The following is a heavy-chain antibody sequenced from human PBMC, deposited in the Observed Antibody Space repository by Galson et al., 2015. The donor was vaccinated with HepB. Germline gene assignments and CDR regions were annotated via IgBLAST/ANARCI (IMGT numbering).Heavy chain of an antibody. J-gene: IGHJ6*03. D-gene: IGHD5-12*01. CDR3: AKDGPLIVATMGYYYYYYMDV. CDR1: GFTFSGYG. Sequence: SLRLSCASSGFTFSGYGMHWVRQAPGKGLEWVAVISYDGSNKYYADSVKGRFTISRDNSKNTMYLQMNSLRAEDTAVYYCAKDGPLIVATMGYYYYYYMDVWGKGTTVTVSS. V-gene: IGHV3-30*18. CDR2: ISYDGSNK.